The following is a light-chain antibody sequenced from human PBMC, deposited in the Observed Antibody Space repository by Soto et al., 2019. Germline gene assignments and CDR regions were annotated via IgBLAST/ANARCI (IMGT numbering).Light chain of an antibody. CDR1: QSISTW. V-gene: IGKV1-5*03. CDR3: QQYNSYSPT. Sequence: IQMTQSPSTLSASLGERVKLNCRASQSISTWLAWYQQEPGKAPKLLIHKASSLQSGVPSRFSGSGSGTDFTLTISSLHPDDFATYYCQQYNSYSPTFGQGTKVDIK. CDR2: KAS. J-gene: IGKJ1*01.